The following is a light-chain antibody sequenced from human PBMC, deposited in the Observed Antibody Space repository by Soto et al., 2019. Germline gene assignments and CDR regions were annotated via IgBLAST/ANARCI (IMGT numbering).Light chain of an antibody. CDR1: QSISSW. CDR2: DAS. CDR3: QQYENYWT. J-gene: IGKJ5*01. Sequence: DIQVTQSPSTLSATAGDRVTITCRASQSISSWLAWYQHKPGKAPKLLIYDASNLDSGVPSRFSGSGSGTEFSLTISNLQPDDCATYYCQQYENYWTFGQGTRLEI. V-gene: IGKV1-5*01.